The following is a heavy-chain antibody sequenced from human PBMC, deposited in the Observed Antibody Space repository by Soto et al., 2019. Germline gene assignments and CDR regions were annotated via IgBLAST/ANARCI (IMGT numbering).Heavy chain of an antibody. J-gene: IGHJ4*02. D-gene: IGHD3-22*01. Sequence: PGGSLRLSCAASGFTFSSYAMSWVRQAPGKGLEWVSAISGSGGSTYYADSVKGRFTISIDNSKNTLYPQMNSLRAEDTAVYYCAKIAPPYYYDSSGHINFDYWGQGTLVTVSS. CDR2: ISGSGGST. CDR1: GFTFSSYA. V-gene: IGHV3-23*01. CDR3: AKIAPPYYYDSSGHINFDY.